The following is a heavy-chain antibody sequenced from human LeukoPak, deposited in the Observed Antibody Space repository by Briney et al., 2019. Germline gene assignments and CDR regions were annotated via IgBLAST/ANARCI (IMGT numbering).Heavy chain of an antibody. D-gene: IGHD3-3*01. CDR3: AKDRLRFLEWLLSAFDY. J-gene: IGHJ4*02. V-gene: IGHV3-23*01. Sequence: PGGSPRLSCAASGFTFSSYAMSWVRQAPGKGLEWVSAISGSGGSTYYADSVKGRFTISRDNSKNTLYLQMNSLRAEDTAVYYCAKDRLRFLEWLLSAFDYWGQGTLVTVSS. CDR2: ISGSGGST. CDR1: GFTFSSYA.